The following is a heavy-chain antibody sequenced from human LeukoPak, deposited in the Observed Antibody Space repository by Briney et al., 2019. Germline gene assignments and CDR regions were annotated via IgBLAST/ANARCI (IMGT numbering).Heavy chain of an antibody. J-gene: IGHJ6*02. Sequence: SQTLSLTCTVSGGSISSGGYYWSWIRQHPEKGLEWIGDIYYSGGTYYNPSLKSRITISVDTSKNQFSLKLSSVTAADTAVYYCARGTGTAMVHRYYGMDVWGQGTTVTV. D-gene: IGHD5-18*01. CDR2: IYYSGGT. V-gene: IGHV4-31*03. CDR1: GGSISSGGYY. CDR3: ARGTGTAMVHRYYGMDV.